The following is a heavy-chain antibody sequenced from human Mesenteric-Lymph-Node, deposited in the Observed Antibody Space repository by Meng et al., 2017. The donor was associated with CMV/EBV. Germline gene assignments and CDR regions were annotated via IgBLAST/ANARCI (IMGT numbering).Heavy chain of an antibody. V-gene: IGHV3-48*03. D-gene: IGHD1-1*01. CDR1: RFIFSGCE. J-gene: IGHJ4*02. CDR3: ARGEGVQVTSELDY. CDR2: INGGGRTI. Sequence: GESLKISCAASRFIFSGCEMNWVRQSPGKGLEWVSYINGGGRTIYYADSVKGRFTISRDNAKNLLYLQMDSLRAEDTAVYYCARGEGVQVTSELDYWGQGTLVTVSS.